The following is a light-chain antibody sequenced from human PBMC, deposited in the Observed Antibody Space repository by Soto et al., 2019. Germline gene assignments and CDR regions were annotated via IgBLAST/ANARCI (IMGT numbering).Light chain of an antibody. V-gene: IGKV3-15*01. CDR2: GAS. CDR1: QRVSYT. Sequence: EIVMTQSPATLSVSPGETATLSCRASQRVSYTLAWYQHKPGHAPRLLIYGASTRATATPARFSGSGSGTEFTRTDSSVQSEDFAVYYGQQYNNWPPLTFGGGTKVEIK. J-gene: IGKJ4*01. CDR3: QQYNNWPPLT.